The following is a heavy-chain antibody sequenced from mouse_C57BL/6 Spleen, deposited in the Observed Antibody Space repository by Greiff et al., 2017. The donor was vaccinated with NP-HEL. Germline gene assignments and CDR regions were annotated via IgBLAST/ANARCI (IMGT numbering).Heavy chain of an antibody. V-gene: IGHV14-2*01. J-gene: IGHJ3*01. CDR3: ARYYDFAY. CDR2: IDPEDGET. D-gene: IGHD2-4*01. Sequence: VQLQQSGAELVKPGASVKLSCTASGFNIKDYYMHWVKQRTEQGLEWIGRIDPEDGETKYAAKFQGKATITADTSSNTAYLQLSSLTSEDTAVYYCARYYDFAYGGKGTLVTVSA. CDR1: GFNIKDYY.